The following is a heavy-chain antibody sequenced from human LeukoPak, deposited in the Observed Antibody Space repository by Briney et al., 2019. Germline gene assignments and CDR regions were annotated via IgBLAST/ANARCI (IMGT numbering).Heavy chain of an antibody. Sequence: SETLSLTCAVYGGSFSGYYWSWIRQPPGKGLEWIGEINHSGSTNYNPSLKSRVTISVDTSKNQFSLKLSSVTAADTAVYYCARHGRMVRGVITLLFDYWGQGTLVTVSS. CDR3: ARHGRMVRGVITLLFDY. J-gene: IGHJ4*02. D-gene: IGHD3-10*01. CDR2: INHSGST. CDR1: GGSFSGYY. V-gene: IGHV4-34*01.